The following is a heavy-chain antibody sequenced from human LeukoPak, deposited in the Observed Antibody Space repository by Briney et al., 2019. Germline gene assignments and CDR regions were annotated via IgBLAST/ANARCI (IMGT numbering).Heavy chain of an antibody. J-gene: IGHJ6*02. Sequence: SETLSLTCTVSGGSISSYYWSWIRQPPGKGLEWIGYIYYSGSTNYNPSLKSRVTISVDTSKNQFSLKLSSVTAADTAVYYCARDQRSTAAAGPDRDYYYYYGMDVWGQGTTVTVSS. V-gene: IGHV4-59*01. CDR3: ARDQRSTAAAGPDRDYYYYYGMDV. D-gene: IGHD6-13*01. CDR2: IYYSGST. CDR1: GGSISSYY.